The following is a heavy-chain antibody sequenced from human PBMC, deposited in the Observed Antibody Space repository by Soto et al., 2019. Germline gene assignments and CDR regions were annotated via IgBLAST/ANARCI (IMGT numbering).Heavy chain of an antibody. CDR2: IYWNDDR. CDR3: GHRRQSFDYSRLDV. Sequence: SGPTLVNPTETLTLTCSFSGFSLTTGGLGVGWIRQPPGKALEWLAVIYWNDDRRYNPSLQSRLTITKDTSKNQVVLTMTNMDPVDTATYYCGHRRQSFDYSRLDVWGQGTTVTVSS. J-gene: IGHJ6*02. V-gene: IGHV2-5*01. D-gene: IGHD3-9*01. CDR1: GFSLTTGGLG.